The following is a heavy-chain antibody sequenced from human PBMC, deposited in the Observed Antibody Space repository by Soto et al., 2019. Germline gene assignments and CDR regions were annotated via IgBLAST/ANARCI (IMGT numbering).Heavy chain of an antibody. J-gene: IGHJ4*02. CDR2: IIPILGIA. Sequence: ASVKVSCKASGYTFTSYDINWVRQATGQGLEWMGRIIPILGIANYAQKFQGRVTITADKSTSTAYMELSSLRSEDTAVYYCASWLRGDYYFDYWGQGTLVTVSS. D-gene: IGHD3-10*01. CDR1: GYTFTSYD. CDR3: ASWLRGDYYFDY. V-gene: IGHV1-69*04.